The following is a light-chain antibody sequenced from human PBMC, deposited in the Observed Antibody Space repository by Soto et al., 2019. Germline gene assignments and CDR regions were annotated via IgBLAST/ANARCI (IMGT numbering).Light chain of an antibody. CDR3: QQRSNWPSLT. CDR2: DAS. V-gene: IGKV3-11*01. CDR1: QSVGSY. Sequence: EIVLIQSPATLSLSPGERATLSCRASQSVGSYLAWYQHKPGQAPRLLISDASNRATGIPVRFSGSGSETDFTLTISSLEPEDSAVYYCQQRSNWPSLTFGGGTRLEIK. J-gene: IGKJ5*01.